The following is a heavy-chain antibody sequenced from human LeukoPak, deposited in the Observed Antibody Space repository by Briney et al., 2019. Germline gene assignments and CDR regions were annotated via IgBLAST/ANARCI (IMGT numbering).Heavy chain of an antibody. CDR1: GGSISSGGYS. CDR2: IYHSGST. J-gene: IGHJ5*02. Sequence: SQTLSLTCAVSGGSISSGGYSWSWIRQPPGKGLEWIGYIYHSGSTYYNPSLKSRVTLSVDRSKNQFSLKLSSVTAADTAVYYCARDPRGPWGQGTLVTVSS. CDR3: ARDPRGP. V-gene: IGHV4-30-2*01. D-gene: IGHD1-26*01.